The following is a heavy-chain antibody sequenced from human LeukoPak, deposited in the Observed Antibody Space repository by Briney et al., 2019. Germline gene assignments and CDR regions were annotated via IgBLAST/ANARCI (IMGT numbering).Heavy chain of an antibody. V-gene: IGHV4-4*07. CDR1: GGSISSYY. CDR3: AREVEMATITDYYYYMDV. CDR2: IYTSGST. Sequence: PSETLSLTCTVFGGSISSYYWSWIRQPAGKGLEWIGRIYTSGSTNYNPSLKSRVTISVDTSKNQFSLKLSSVTAADTAVYYCAREVEMATITDYYYYMDVWGKGTTVTISS. D-gene: IGHD5-24*01. J-gene: IGHJ6*03.